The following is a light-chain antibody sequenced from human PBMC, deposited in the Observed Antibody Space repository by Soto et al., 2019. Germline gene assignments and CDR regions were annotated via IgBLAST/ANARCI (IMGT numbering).Light chain of an antibody. CDR3: QQYNDWPPKRT. Sequence: EVVMTQSPVTLSVSPGERATLSCRASQSITTNLAWYQQKPGQAPRLLIYGASTRATGVPARFSGSGSGTQFTLTISSLQSEGFALYYCQQYNDWPPKRTFGQGTRVDFK. CDR2: GAS. J-gene: IGKJ1*01. CDR1: QSITTN. V-gene: IGKV3-15*01.